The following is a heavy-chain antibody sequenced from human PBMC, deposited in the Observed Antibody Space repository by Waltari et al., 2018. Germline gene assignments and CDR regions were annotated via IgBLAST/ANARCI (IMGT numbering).Heavy chain of an antibody. D-gene: IGHD3-9*01. CDR2: ISYDGSNK. V-gene: IGHV3-30*01. CDR1: GFTFSSYA. CDR3: ARPDYDILGCDP. J-gene: IGHJ5*02. Sequence: QVQLVESGGGVVQPGRSLRLSCAASGFTFSSYAMHWVRQAPGKGRGWVAGISYDGSNKYYADSVKGRFTISRDNSKNTLYLQMNSLRAEDTAVYYCARPDYDILGCDPWGQGTLVTVSS.